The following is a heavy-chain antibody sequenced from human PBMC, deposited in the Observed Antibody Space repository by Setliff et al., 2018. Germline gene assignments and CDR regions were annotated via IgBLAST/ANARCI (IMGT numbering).Heavy chain of an antibody. CDR1: GDYPSSGSYY. Sequence: PSETLSLTCTVSGDYPSSGSYYWGWIRQPPGKGLEWIGSLYYSGSANYNPSRKSRVTMSIDTSKNQFSLKLNSVTAADMAVYYCAREQWLDPPGYYYMDVWAKGTTVTVSS. D-gene: IGHD6-19*01. CDR3: AREQWLDPPGYYYMDV. CDR2: LYYSGSA. J-gene: IGHJ6*03. V-gene: IGHV4-39*07.